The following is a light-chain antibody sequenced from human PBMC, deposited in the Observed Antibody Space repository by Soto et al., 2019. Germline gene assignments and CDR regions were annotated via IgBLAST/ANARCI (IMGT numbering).Light chain of an antibody. Sequence: EIVLTQSPRTLSLSPGERATLSCRASQTVGSSFLAWFQHKPGQAPRLLIYGASTRATGIPDRFSGSGSGTDFTLTISRLEPEDFAVYYCDQYGSSQTFCQGTRLEIK. CDR1: QTVGSSF. CDR2: GAS. V-gene: IGKV3-20*01. CDR3: DQYGSSQT. J-gene: IGKJ5*01.